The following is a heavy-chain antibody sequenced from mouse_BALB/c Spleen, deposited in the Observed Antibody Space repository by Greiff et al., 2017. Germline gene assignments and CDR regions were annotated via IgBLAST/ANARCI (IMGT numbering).Heavy chain of an antibody. V-gene: IGHV5-4*02. CDR1: GFTFSDYY. Sequence: EVQRVESGGGLVKPGGSLKLSCAASGFTFSDYYMYWVRQTPEKRLEWVATISDGGSYTYYPDSVKGRFTISRDNAKNNLYLQMSSLKSEDTAMYYCARENYRYDVRAWFAYWGQGTLVTVSA. D-gene: IGHD2-14*01. CDR3: ARENYRYDVRAWFAY. CDR2: ISDGGSYT. J-gene: IGHJ3*01.